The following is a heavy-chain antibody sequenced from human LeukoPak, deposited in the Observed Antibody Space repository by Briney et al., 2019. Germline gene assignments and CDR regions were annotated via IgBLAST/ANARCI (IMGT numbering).Heavy chain of an antibody. J-gene: IGHJ5*02. Sequence: PSETLSLTCTVSGGSISSGGYYWGWIRPPPGKGLEWIGSIYYTGSTYYHPSLKSRVTISADTSKNQFSLKLSSVTAADAAVYYCARQYSSGWPWFDPWGQGTLVTVSS. D-gene: IGHD6-19*01. CDR3: ARQYSSGWPWFDP. CDR1: GGSISSGGYY. CDR2: IYYTGST. V-gene: IGHV4-39*01.